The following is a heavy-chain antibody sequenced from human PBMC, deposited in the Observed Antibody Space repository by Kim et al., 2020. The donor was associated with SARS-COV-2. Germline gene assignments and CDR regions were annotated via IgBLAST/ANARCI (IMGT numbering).Heavy chain of an antibody. CDR3: ARSSYYDFWSGYRKDYGMDV. Sequence: GGSLRLSCAASGFTVSSNYMSWVRQAPGKGLEWVSVIYSGGSTYYADSVKGRFTISRDNSKNTLYLQMNSLRAEDTAVYYCARSSYYDFWSGYRKDYGMDVWGQGTTVTVSS. CDR1: GFTVSSNY. CDR2: IYSGGST. J-gene: IGHJ6*02. V-gene: IGHV3-53*01. D-gene: IGHD3-3*01.